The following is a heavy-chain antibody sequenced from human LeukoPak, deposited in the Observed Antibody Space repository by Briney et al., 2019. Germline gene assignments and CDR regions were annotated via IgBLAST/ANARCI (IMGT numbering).Heavy chain of an antibody. J-gene: IGHJ4*02. CDR3: ARDGASSSYYFDY. Sequence: ASVKVSCEASGYTFTGYYMHWVRQAPGQGLEWMGWINPNSGGTNYAQKFQGRVTMTRDTSISTAYMELSRLRSDDTAVYYCARDGASSSYYFDYWGQGTLVTVSS. CDR2: INPNSGGT. CDR1: GYTFTGYY. D-gene: IGHD6-6*01. V-gene: IGHV1-2*02.